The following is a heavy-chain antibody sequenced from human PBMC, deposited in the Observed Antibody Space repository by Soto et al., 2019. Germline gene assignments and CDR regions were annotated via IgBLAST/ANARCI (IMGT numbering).Heavy chain of an antibody. CDR2: ISAYNGNT. D-gene: IGHD3-3*01. CDR1: GYTFTSYG. CDR3: ARQGYDFWRVIPEWFDP. J-gene: IGHJ5*02. Sequence: ASVKVSCKASGYTFTSYGISWVRQAPGQGLEWMGWISAYNGNTNYAQKLQGRVTMTTDTSTSTAYMELRRLRSDDTAVYSCARQGYDFWRVIPEWFDPWGQGTLVTVSS. V-gene: IGHV1-18*01.